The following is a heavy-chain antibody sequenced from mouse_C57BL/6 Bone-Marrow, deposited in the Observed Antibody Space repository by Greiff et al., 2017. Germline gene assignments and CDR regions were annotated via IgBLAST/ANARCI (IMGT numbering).Heavy chain of an antibody. CDR1: GFTFSSYA. Sequence: EVMLVESGGGLVKPGGSLKLSCAASGFTFSSYAMSWVRQTPEKRLEWVATISDGGSYTYYPDNVKGRFTISRDNAKNNLYLQMSHLKSEDTAMYYCARDGALLRGVYFDVWGTGTTVTVSS. J-gene: IGHJ1*03. CDR3: ARDGALLRGVYFDV. V-gene: IGHV5-4*01. D-gene: IGHD1-2*01. CDR2: ISDGGSYT.